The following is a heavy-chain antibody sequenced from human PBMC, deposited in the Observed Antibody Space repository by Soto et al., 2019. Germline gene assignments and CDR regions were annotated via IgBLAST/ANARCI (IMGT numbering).Heavy chain of an antibody. CDR2: TWNDGSHK. Sequence: QGQLVESGGGVVQPGRSLRLSCVASGFTFSTYGMHWVRQAPGKGLEWVAMTWNDGSHKYYADPVKDRFTISRDNFKNTLYLQINSLRDEDSAVYYCTTELNDMQAFDIWGQGTMVTVSS. D-gene: IGHD1-1*01. V-gene: IGHV3-33*01. CDR3: TTELNDMQAFDI. J-gene: IGHJ3*02. CDR1: GFTFSTYG.